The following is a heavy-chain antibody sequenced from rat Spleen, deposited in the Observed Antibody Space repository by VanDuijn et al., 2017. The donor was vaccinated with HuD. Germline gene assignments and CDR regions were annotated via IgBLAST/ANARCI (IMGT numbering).Heavy chain of an antibody. CDR1: GFTFSDYY. J-gene: IGHJ2*01. V-gene: IGHV5S13*01. D-gene: IGHD1-8*01. CDR3: TRSLTTVAVY. CDR2: ISTGGTNT. Sequence: EVQLVESDGGLVQPGRSLKLSCAASGFTFSDYYMAWVRQAPTKGLEWIASISTGGTNTYYRGSVKGRFTISRDNAKNTQYLQMDSLRSEDTATYYCTRSLTTVAVYWGQGVMVTVSS.